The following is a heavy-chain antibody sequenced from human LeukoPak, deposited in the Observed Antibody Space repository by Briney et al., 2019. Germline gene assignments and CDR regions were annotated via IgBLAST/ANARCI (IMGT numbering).Heavy chain of an antibody. Sequence: SVKVSCKASGDSISKFAVSWVRQAPGQGLQWMGGIIPIFGTADYAQKFQGRVTITADEATSTTYMELSSLKSEDTAIYYCTTRSCGAGACSSSFYYYYGLHFWGQGTTASVSS. CDR1: GDSISKFA. D-gene: IGHD3-16*01. J-gene: IGHJ6*02. CDR3: TTRSCGAGACSSSFYYYYGLHF. CDR2: IIPIFGTA. V-gene: IGHV1-69*01.